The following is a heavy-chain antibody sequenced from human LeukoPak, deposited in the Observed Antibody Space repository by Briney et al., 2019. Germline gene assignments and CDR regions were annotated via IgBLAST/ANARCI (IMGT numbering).Heavy chain of an antibody. Sequence: GRSLRLSCAASGFTFSSYEMNWVRQAPGKGLEWVSSLSGSGGSTYYADSVKGRFTISRDNSKNTLFLHMNSLRAEDTAVYYCAKALGGYDFDYWGQGTLVTVSS. CDR3: AKALGGYDFDY. J-gene: IGHJ4*02. D-gene: IGHD3-16*01. V-gene: IGHV3-23*01. CDR2: LSGSGGST. CDR1: GFTFSSYE.